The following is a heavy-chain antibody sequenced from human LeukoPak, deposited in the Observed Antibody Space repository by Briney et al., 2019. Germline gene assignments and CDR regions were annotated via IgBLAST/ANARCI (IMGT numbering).Heavy chain of an antibody. CDR2: ISSSSSYI. CDR1: GFTFLSFS. V-gene: IGHV3-21*01. J-gene: IGHJ5*02. CDR3: ARVEESASFDP. Sequence: GGSLRLSCAASGFTFLSFSMNWVRQAPGKGLEWVSSISSSSSYIYYADSVKGRFTISRDNAKNSLYLQMNSLRAEDTAVYYCARVEESASFDPWGQGTLVTVSS. D-gene: IGHD3-3*01.